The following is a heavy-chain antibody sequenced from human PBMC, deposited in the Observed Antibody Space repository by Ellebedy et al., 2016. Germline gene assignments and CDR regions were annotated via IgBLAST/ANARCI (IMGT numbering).Heavy chain of an antibody. Sequence: GESLKISXAASGFTFTTYVLNWVRQAPGKGLEWASSISSSSSYIYYADSVKGRFTISRDNAKNSLYLQMNSLRAEDTAVYYCARDKYGDYGYDYWGQGTLVTVSS. CDR1: GFTFTTYV. V-gene: IGHV3-21*01. D-gene: IGHD4-17*01. J-gene: IGHJ4*02. CDR2: ISSSSSYI. CDR3: ARDKYGDYGYDY.